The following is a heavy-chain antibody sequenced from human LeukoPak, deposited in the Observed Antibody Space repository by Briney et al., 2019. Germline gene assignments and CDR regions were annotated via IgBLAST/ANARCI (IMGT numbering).Heavy chain of an antibody. Sequence: GGSLRLSFAASGFTFSSYSMHWVRQAPGKGLEYVSGISSNGGSTWYAGSVKGRFTISRDNSKNTVNLQLGSLRIEDTAVYHCARMTLYGSGTVHWGQGILVTVSS. J-gene: IGHJ4*02. CDR3: ARMTLYGSGTVH. CDR2: ISSNGGST. CDR1: GFTFSSYS. D-gene: IGHD3-10*01. V-gene: IGHV3-64*02.